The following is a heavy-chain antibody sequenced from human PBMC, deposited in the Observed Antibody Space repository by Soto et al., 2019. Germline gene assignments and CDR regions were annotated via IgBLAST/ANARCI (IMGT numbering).Heavy chain of an antibody. CDR2: ISGSGGST. D-gene: IGHD1-26*01. J-gene: IGHJ4*02. CDR1: GFTFSSYA. CDR3: AKDVSGSYYEVLVY. Sequence: VGSLRLSCAASGFTFSSYAMSWVRQAPGKGLEWVSAISGSGGSTYYADSVKGRFTISRDNSKNTLYLQMNSLRAEDTAVYYCAKDVSGSYYEVLVYWGQGTLVTVSS. V-gene: IGHV3-23*01.